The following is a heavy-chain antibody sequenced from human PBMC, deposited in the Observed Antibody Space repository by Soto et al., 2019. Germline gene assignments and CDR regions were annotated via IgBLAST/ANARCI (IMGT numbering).Heavy chain of an antibody. D-gene: IGHD2-2*01. CDR2: INAGNGNT. V-gene: IGHV1-3*01. CDR3: ARGHLAVVPVASWFYYMDV. CDR1: GYTFTNYA. J-gene: IGHJ6*03. Sequence: QVQLVQSGAEVEKPGASVKVSCKASGYTFTNYAVHWVRQAPGQRLEWMGWINAGNGNTRFSQNLQGRVTITRDTYARTVYMELSSLRSEDTAVYYCARGHLAVVPVASWFYYMDVWGKGTKVTVSS.